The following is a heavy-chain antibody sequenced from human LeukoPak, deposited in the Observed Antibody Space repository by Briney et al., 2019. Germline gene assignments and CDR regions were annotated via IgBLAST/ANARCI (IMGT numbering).Heavy chain of an antibody. D-gene: IGHD3-9*01. CDR1: GFTFSSYD. J-gene: IGHJ4*02. CDR2: ISYDGSNK. CDR3: ARGGGAYYDILTGSLFR. Sequence: GGSLRLSCAASGFTFSSYDMHWVRQAPGKGLEWVAVISYDGSNKYYADSVKGRFTISRDNSKNTLYLQINSLRAEDTAVYYCARGGGAYYDILTGSLFRWGQGTLVTVSS. V-gene: IGHV3-30*03.